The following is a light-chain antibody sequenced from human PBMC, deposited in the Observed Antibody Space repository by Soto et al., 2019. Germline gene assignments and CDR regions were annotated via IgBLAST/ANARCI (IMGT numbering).Light chain of an antibody. CDR3: QQLHTYPLT. V-gene: IGKV3-20*01. CDR2: GAS. J-gene: IGKJ4*01. Sequence: EIVLAQTTDTLSLSLGESATLSCRASQSVSSSFLARYQQKAGQAPRLLIYGASRRATGIPDRFSGSGSGTDFTLTISRLEPEDFATYFCQQLHTYPLTFGGGTKVDIK. CDR1: QSVSSSF.